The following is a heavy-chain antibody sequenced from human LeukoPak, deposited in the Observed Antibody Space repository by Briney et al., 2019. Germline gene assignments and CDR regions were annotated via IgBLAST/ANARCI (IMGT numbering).Heavy chain of an antibody. D-gene: IGHD2-2*01. CDR3: ARGQVPAARGYNWFDP. J-gene: IGHJ5*02. V-gene: IGHV4-34*01. CDR1: GWSFNDYY. Sequence: SETLSLTCAVYGWSFNDYYWNWVRQPPGKGLEWIGEINARGDTNYNPSLKSRVTISVDSSKNQFSLTLTSMIAADTAIYYCARGQVPAARGYNWFDPWGQGTLVTVSS. CDR2: INARGDT.